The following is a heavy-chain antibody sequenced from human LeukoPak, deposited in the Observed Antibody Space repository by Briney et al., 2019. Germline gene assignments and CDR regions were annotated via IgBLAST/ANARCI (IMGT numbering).Heavy chain of an antibody. J-gene: IGHJ4*02. CDR3: ARGDGPGSYYTPLDY. V-gene: IGHV4-34*01. Sequence: TSLETLSLTCAVYGGSFSGYYWTWIRQPPGKGLEWIGEISHSGGTNYNPSLESRVTISVDTSKNQFSLKVRSVTAADTAVYYCARGDGPGSYYTPLDYWGQGTLVTVSS. CDR2: ISHSGGT. D-gene: IGHD3-10*01. CDR1: GGSFSGYY.